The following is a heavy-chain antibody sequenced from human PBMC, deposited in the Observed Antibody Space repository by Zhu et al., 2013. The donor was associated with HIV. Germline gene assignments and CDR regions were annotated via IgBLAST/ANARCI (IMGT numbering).Heavy chain of an antibody. V-gene: IGHV1-69*06. CDR2: IIPIFGTA. CDR3: ARKSYGSGSYYDPNNWFDP. CDR1: GGTFSSYA. J-gene: IGHJ5*02. Sequence: QVQLVQSGAEVKKPGSSVKVSCKASGGTFSSYAISWVRQAPGQGLEWMGGIIPIFGTANYAQKFQGRVTITADKSTSTAYMELSSLRSEDTAVYYCARKSYGSGSYYDPNNWFDPWGQGTLVTVSS. D-gene: IGHD3-10*01.